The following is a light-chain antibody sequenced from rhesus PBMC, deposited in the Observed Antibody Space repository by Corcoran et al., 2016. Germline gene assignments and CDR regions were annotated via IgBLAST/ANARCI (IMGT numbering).Light chain of an antibody. CDR3: QQYNSSHRT. CDR2: KAS. CDR1: QSISSS. V-gene: IGKV1-22*01. J-gene: IGKJ1*01. Sequence: DIQMTQPPSSLSASVGDTVTITCRASQSISSSLSWYQQTPGKAPHLLIHKASTLQTGVPSSFSGSGSGTGFTLTISRLQSEDFATYCCQQYNSSHRTFGRGTKVEIK.